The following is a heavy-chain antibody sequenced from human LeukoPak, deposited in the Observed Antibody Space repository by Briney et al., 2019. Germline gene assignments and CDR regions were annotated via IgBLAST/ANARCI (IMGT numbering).Heavy chain of an antibody. V-gene: IGHV3-23*01. J-gene: IGHJ5*02. D-gene: IGHD4-17*01. CDR1: GFTFTNYA. CDR3: AKYSGDYGITA. Sequence: GRSLRPSCTASGFTFTNYAMTCVRLVPWKGLEWVSSVTGGGPSTYYADSVKGRFTVSRDNSKNTLYLQMNSLGAEDTAIYYCAKYSGDYGITAWGQGTLVTVSS. CDR2: VTGGGPST.